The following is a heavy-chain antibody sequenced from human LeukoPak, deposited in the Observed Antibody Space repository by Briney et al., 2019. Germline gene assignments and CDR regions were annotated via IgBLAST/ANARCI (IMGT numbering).Heavy chain of an antibody. V-gene: IGHV1-8*01. CDR2: MNPNSGNT. CDR3: ARHDLYYYDSSGYKD. D-gene: IGHD3-22*01. CDR1: GYTFTSYD. J-gene: IGHJ4*02. Sequence: ASVKVSCKASGYTFTSYDINWVRQATGQGLEWMGWMNPNSGNTGYAQKFQGRVTMARNTSISAAYMELSSLRSEDTAVYYCARHDLYYYDSSGYKDWGQGTLVTVSS.